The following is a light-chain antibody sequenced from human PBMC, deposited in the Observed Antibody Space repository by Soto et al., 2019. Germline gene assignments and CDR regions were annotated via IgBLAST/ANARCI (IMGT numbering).Light chain of an antibody. Sequence: DIQMTQSPSTLSASVGDRVTITCRASQSISSWLAWYQQKTGKAPKLLIYDASSLESGVPSRFSGSGSGTEFTLTISSLQPDYFATYYCQQYNSYPWTFGQGTKVDIK. J-gene: IGKJ1*01. V-gene: IGKV1-5*01. CDR1: QSISSW. CDR2: DAS. CDR3: QQYNSYPWT.